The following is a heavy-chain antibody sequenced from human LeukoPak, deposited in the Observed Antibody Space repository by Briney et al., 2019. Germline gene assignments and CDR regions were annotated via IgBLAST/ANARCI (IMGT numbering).Heavy chain of an antibody. D-gene: IGHD1-26*01. CDR1: GDSITKKNFF. CDR3: ARPRRYSGSYYRRCSGAFDI. Sequence: PSETLSLTCTISGDSITKKNFFWGWIRQPPGKGLEWIVSMSYSGKIYYNPSLKSRVSISIDTSKNQLSLKLNSVTAADTAVYYCARPRRYSGSYYRRCSGAFDIWGQGTMVTVSS. J-gene: IGHJ3*02. V-gene: IGHV4-39*07. CDR2: MSYSGKI.